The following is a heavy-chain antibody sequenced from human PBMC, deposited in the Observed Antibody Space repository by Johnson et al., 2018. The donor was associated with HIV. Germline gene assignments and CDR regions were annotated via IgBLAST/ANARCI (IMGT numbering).Heavy chain of an antibody. CDR1: GFTFRNYW. CDR3: ARGGITIFGVVDALDI. Sequence: VQVLESGGGLVQPGGSLRLSCAASGFTFRNYWMTWVRQAPGKGLEWVSFIRSKAYGGTREYAASVKGRFTISRDDSKSIAYLQMNSLKTEDTALYYCARGGITIFGVVDALDIWGQGTMVTVSS. D-gene: IGHD3-3*01. V-gene: IGHV3-49*04. CDR2: IRSKAYGGTR. J-gene: IGHJ3*02.